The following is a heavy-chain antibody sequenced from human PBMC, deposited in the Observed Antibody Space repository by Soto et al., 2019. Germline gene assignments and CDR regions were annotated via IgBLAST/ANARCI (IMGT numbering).Heavy chain of an antibody. CDR1: GFTFSSYA. CDR2: ISGSGGST. V-gene: IGHV3-23*01. CDR3: ARGDITPQVVKYYGMDV. Sequence: PGGSLRLSCAASGFTFSSYAMSWVRQAPGKGLEWVSAISGSGGSTYYADSVKGRFTISRDNSKNTLYLQMDSLRPEDTAVYFCARGDITPQVVKYYGMDVWGQGTTFPVPS. J-gene: IGHJ6*02. D-gene: IGHD2-2*01.